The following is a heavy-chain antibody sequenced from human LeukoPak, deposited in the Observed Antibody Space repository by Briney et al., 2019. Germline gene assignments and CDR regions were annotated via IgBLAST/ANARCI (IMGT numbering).Heavy chain of an antibody. CDR3: YGIRLGDGFDI. CDR2: IYSGGFT. CDR1: VLTVCRNY. Sequence: GGSLRLSCAASVLTVCRNYMGWVRQAPGKGLEWVSVIYSGGFTSYADSVKGRFTISRDSSKNTMYLQMNSLRAEDTAVYYCYGIRLGDGFDIWGQRTMVIVSS. J-gene: IGHJ3*02. V-gene: IGHV3-53*01. D-gene: IGHD3-16*01.